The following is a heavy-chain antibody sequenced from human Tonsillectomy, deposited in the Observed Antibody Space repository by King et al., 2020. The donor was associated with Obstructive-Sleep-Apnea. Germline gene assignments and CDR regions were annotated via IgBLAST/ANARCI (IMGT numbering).Heavy chain of an antibody. D-gene: IGHD6-13*01. CDR3: ARDEQLIPYWYFDL. CDR1: GGSISSSSYY. J-gene: IGHJ2*01. CDR2: IFHSGST. Sequence: QLQESGPGLVKPSETLSLTCTVSGGSISSSSYYWGWSRQPPGKGLEWIGGIFHSGSTYYNPSLKSRVTITVDTSKNQFSLKWNSVTAADTAVYYCARDEQLIPYWYFDLWGRGTLVTVSS. V-gene: IGHV4-39*07.